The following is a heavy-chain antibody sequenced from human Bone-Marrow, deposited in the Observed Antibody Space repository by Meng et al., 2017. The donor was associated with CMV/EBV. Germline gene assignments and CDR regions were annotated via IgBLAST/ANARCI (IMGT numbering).Heavy chain of an antibody. Sequence: LSLTCAASGFTFSSYSMSWIRQAPGKGLQWVSSISGSSTVTYYADSVKGRFTISRDNSNKTLHLQLNSLRADDTAVYYCVKGWQQLGDSWGQGTLVTVSS. CDR1: GFTFSSYS. CDR3: VKGWQQLGDS. V-gene: IGHV3-23*01. D-gene: IGHD4-23*01. CDR2: ISGSSTVT. J-gene: IGHJ4*02.